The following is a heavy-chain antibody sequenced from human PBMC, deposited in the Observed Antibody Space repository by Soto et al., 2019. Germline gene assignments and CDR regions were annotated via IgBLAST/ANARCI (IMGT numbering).Heavy chain of an antibody. CDR2: IYPSVSS. J-gene: IGHJ4*02. V-gene: IGHV4-38-2*02. CDR1: GFAISRGYY. CDR3: AREKVGTTFFDN. Sequence: LSLTCSVSGFAISRGYYWSWVRQPPGKGLEWIGSIYPSVSSYHNPSLATRLRLSIDTSKNQFTLNLTSVTAADTALYFCAREKVGTTFFDNWGQGIQVTVSS. D-gene: IGHD1-1*01.